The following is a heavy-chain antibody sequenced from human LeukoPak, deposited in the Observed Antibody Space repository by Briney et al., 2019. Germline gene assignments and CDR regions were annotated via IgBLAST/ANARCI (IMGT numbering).Heavy chain of an antibody. J-gene: IGHJ4*02. D-gene: IGHD2-2*02. CDR3: ARGAQLLYDY. CDR2: IYYSGST. CDR1: GGSISSYY. V-gene: IGHV4-59*08. Sequence: SETLSLTCTVSGGSISSYYWSWIRQPPGKSLEWIGYIYYSGSTYYNPSLKSRVTISVDTSKNQFSLKLSSVTAADTAVYYCARGAQLLYDYWGQGTLVTVSS.